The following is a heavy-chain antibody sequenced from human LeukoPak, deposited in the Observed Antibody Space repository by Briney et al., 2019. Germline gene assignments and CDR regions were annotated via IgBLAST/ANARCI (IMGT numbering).Heavy chain of an antibody. Sequence: SETLSLTCAVYDGSFSGYYWSWIRQPPGKGLEWIGEINHSGGTNYNPSLKSRVTISVDTSKNQFSLKLSSVTAADTAVYYCAIAVEMATTRFDYWGQGTLVTVSS. V-gene: IGHV4-34*01. CDR1: DGSFSGYY. CDR3: AIAVEMATTRFDY. CDR2: INHSGGT. D-gene: IGHD5-24*01. J-gene: IGHJ4*02.